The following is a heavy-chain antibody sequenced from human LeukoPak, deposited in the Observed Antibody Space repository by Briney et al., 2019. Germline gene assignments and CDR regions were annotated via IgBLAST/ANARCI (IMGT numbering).Heavy chain of an antibody. CDR1: GGSFSGYY. CDR2: IYHSGST. CDR3: ARPIVGATPSFDY. Sequence: SETLSLTCAVYGGSFSGYYWSWIRQPPGKGLEWIGSIYHSGSTYYNPSLKSRVTISVDTSKNQFSLKLSSVTAADTAVYYCARPIVGATPSFDYWGQGTLVTVSS. V-gene: IGHV4-34*01. J-gene: IGHJ4*02. D-gene: IGHD1-26*01.